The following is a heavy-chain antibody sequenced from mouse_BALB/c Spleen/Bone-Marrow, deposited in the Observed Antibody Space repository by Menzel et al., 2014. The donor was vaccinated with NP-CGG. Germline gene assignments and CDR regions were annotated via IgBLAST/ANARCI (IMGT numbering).Heavy chain of an antibody. J-gene: IGHJ3*01. CDR2: IYPGSGNT. CDR3: AFYGSSYAWFAY. D-gene: IGHD1-1*01. CDR1: GYTSTDYY. Sequence: QVQLKESGAELARPGASVKLSCKASGYTSTDYYINWVKQRTGQGLEWIGEIYPGSGNTYYNEKFKGKATLTADKSSSTAYMQLSSLTSEDSAVYFCAFYGSSYAWFAYWGQGTLVTVSA. V-gene: IGHV1-77*01.